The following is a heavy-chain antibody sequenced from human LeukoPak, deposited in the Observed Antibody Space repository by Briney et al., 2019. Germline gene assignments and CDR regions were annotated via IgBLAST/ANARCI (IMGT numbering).Heavy chain of an antibody. CDR1: GYTLTGYY. J-gene: IGHJ4*02. D-gene: IGHD3-10*01. CDR2: INPKSGGT. CDR3: ARERGYYFDF. Sequence: ASVKVSCKPYGYTLTGYYMHWVRQAPGQGLEWRGRINPKSGGTNYAQKFQGRVTMTRDTSISTAYLELSRLRSDDTAVYFCARERGYYFDFWGQGTLVTVSS. V-gene: IGHV1-2*06.